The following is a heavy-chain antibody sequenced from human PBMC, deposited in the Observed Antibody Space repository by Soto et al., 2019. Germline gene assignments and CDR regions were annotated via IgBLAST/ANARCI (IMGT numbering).Heavy chain of an antibody. CDR2: IYYSGST. D-gene: IGHD6-13*01. J-gene: IGHJ4*02. CDR3: LRINSSSWYYFDY. Sequence: PSETLSLTCTVSGGSISSGGYYWSWIRQHPGKGLEWIGYIYYSGSTYYNPSLKSRVTISVDTSKNQFSLKLSSVTAEDTAVYYCLRINSSSWYYFDYWGQGTLVTVSS. V-gene: IGHV4-31*03. CDR1: GGSISSGGYY.